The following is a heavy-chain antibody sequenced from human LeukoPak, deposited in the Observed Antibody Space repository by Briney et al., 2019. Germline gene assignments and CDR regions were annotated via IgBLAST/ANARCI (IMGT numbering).Heavy chain of an antibody. CDR3: ARQNPAAEGQGLDH. Sequence: PSETLSLTCAVSGGSISSSNWWSWVRQPPGKGLEWIGEIYHTGTTSYNPSLKSRATISVDTSRNQFSLKLSSVTAADTAVYYCARQNPAAEGQGLDHWGQGALVTISS. V-gene: IGHV4-4*02. D-gene: IGHD6-13*01. J-gene: IGHJ4*02. CDR2: IYHTGTT. CDR1: GGSISSSNW.